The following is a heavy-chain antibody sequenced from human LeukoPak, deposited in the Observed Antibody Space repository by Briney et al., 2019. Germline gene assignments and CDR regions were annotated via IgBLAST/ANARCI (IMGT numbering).Heavy chain of an antibody. V-gene: IGHV4-39*07. D-gene: IGHD6-13*01. Sequence: SQTLSLTCTVSGGSISSGSYYWGWIRQPPGKGLEWIGSIYHSGSTYYNPSLKSRVTISVDTSKNQFSLKLSSVTAADTAVYYCASGIAAAGTWFDYWGQGTLVTVSS. CDR3: ASGIAAAGTWFDY. CDR1: GGSISSGSYY. CDR2: IYHSGST. J-gene: IGHJ4*02.